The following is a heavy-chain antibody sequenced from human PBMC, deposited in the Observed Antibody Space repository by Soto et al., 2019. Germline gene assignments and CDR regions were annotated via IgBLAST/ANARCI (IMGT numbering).Heavy chain of an antibody. J-gene: IGHJ4*02. CDR3: ALSPARVPTRIAQDFDN. Sequence: QALSLTCAISGDSVSSNSAAWNWIRQSPSRGLEWLGRTYYRSKWYNDYAVSVKSRITINPDTSKNQFSLQLNSVTPEDTAVYYCALSPARVPTRIAQDFDNWGQETLVTVSS. CDR1: GDSVSSNSAA. CDR2: TYYRSKWYN. V-gene: IGHV6-1*01. D-gene: IGHD5-12*01.